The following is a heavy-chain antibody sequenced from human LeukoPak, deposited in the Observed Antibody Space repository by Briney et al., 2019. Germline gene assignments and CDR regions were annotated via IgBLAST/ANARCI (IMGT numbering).Heavy chain of an antibody. J-gene: IGHJ4*02. D-gene: IGHD2-15*01. CDR1: GFTFSSCA. CDR3: AKDRNRVVVAATHPDY. Sequence: GGSLRLSCAASGFTFSSCAMGWVRQAPGKGLEWVSAISGSGGSTYYADSVKGRFTISRDNSKNTLYLQMNSLRAEDTAVYYCAKDRNRVVVAATHPDYWGQGTLVTVSS. V-gene: IGHV3-23*01. CDR2: ISGSGGST.